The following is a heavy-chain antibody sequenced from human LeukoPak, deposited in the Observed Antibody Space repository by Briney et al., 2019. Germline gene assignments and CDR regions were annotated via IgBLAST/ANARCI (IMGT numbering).Heavy chain of an antibody. CDR1: GFTFDDYA. J-gene: IGHJ4*02. Sequence: GGSLRLSCAASGFTFDDYAMHWVRQAPGEGLEWVSGISWNSGSIGYADSVKGRFTISRDNAKNSLYLQMNSLRAEDTALYYCAKDIGARPYYFDYWGQGTLVTVSS. V-gene: IGHV3-9*01. CDR3: AKDIGARPYYFDY. CDR2: ISWNSGSI.